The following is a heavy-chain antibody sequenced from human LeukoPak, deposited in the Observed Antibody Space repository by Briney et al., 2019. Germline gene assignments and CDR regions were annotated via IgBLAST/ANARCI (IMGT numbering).Heavy chain of an antibody. CDR2: IWYDGSNK. J-gene: IGHJ4*02. Sequence: GRSLRLSCAASGFTFSSYGMHWVRQAPGKGLEWVAVIWYDGSNKYYADSVKGRFTISRDNSKNTLYLQMNSLRAEDTAVYYCAGGSGWFPFDYWGQGTLVTVSS. CDR3: AGGSGWFPFDY. D-gene: IGHD6-19*01. V-gene: IGHV3-33*01. CDR1: GFTFSSYG.